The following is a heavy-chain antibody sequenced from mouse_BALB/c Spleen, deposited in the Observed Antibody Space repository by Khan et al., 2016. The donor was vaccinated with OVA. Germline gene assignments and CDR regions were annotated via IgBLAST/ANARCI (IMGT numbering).Heavy chain of an antibody. D-gene: IGHD1-1*01. CDR3: ARLAYYYNSEGFAY. J-gene: IGHJ3*01. CDR1: GFTFGTYG. CDR2: INTGGAYT. Sequence: EVQLQESGGDFVRPGGSLKLSCAASGFTFGTYGMSWVRQTPDKRLEWVATINTGGAYTYYPDSVKGRFTISRDNAKNTLYLQLSSLKSEDTAIYYCARLAYYYNSEGFAYWGQGTLVTVSA. V-gene: IGHV5-6*01.